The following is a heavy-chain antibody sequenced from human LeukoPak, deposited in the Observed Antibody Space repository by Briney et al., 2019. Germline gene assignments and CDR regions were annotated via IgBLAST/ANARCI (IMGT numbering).Heavy chain of an antibody. CDR2: IYHSGST. J-gene: IGHJ4*02. Sequence: SETLSLTCTVSGYSISSGYYWGWIRQPPGKGLEWIGSIYHSGSTNYNPSLKSRVTISVDTSKNQFSLKLSSVTAADTAVYYCARGMYGELLGDYWGQGTLVTVSS. D-gene: IGHD1-26*01. V-gene: IGHV4-38-2*02. CDR1: GYSISSGYY. CDR3: ARGMYGELLGDY.